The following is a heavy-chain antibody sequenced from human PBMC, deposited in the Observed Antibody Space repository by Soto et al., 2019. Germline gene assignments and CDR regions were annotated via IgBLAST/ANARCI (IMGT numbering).Heavy chain of an antibody. CDR3: ARVRTYYDSSGSLDY. CDR2: INPNSGDT. V-gene: IGHV1-2*02. J-gene: IGHJ4*02. D-gene: IGHD3-22*01. CDR1: GYTFTGYF. Sequence: QVQLVQSGAEVKKPGASVKVSCKASGYTFTGYFMHWVRQAPGQGLEWMGWINPNSGDTNYAQKFKGRVTMTRDMSISTAYMELRRLTSDDTAIYCCARVRTYYDSSGSLDYWGQGTLVTVSS.